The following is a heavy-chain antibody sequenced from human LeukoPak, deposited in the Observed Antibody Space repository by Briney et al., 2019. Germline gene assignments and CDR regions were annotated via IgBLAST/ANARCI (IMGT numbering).Heavy chain of an antibody. Sequence: PSETLSLTCTVSGGSISSYYWSWIRQPPGKGLEWIGYIYYSGSTNYNPSLKSRVTISVDTSKNQFSLKLSSVTAADTAVYYCARDLITIFGVVIAYFDYWGQGTLVTVSS. V-gene: IGHV4-59*12. D-gene: IGHD3-3*01. CDR1: GGSISSYY. CDR3: ARDLITIFGVVIAYFDY. CDR2: IYYSGST. J-gene: IGHJ4*02.